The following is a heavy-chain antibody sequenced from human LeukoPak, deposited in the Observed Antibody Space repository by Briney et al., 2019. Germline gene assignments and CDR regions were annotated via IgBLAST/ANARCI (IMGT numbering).Heavy chain of an antibody. CDR3: KMAKEGNAFDI. Sequence: ASVKVSCKASGYTFTNYDINWVRQATGQGLEWMGWMNPNNGNTGYAQKFQGRVTMTRNTSITTAYMELSSLRSEDTAMYYCKMAKEGNAFDIWGQGTMVIISS. D-gene: IGHD5-24*01. CDR1: GYTFTNYD. CDR2: MNPNNGNT. J-gene: IGHJ3*02. V-gene: IGHV1-8*01.